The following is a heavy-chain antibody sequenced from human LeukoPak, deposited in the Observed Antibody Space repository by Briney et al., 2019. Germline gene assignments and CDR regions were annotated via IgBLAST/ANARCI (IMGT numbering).Heavy chain of an antibody. D-gene: IGHD3-3*01. CDR3: ARDYDFWSGYYTSRDYYYYMDV. Sequence: SVKVSCKASGGTFSSYAISWLRQAPGQGLEWMGGIIPIFGTANYAQKFQGRVTITADESTSTAYMELSSLRSEDTAVYYCARDYDFWSGYYTSRDYYYYMDVWGKGTTVTVSS. CDR1: GGTFSSYA. V-gene: IGHV1-69*13. J-gene: IGHJ6*03. CDR2: IIPIFGTA.